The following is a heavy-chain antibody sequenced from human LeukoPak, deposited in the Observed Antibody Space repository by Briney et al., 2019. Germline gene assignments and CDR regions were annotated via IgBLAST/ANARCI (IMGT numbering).Heavy chain of an antibody. Sequence: GGSLRLSCAGSGFIFSDYVMSWVRQAPGKGLEWVSTISGDDESTFYADSVKGRFTISRDNSKYTLYLQMNSLSADDTAVYYCAKDRSGSRHWGQGTLVTVSS. CDR2: ISGDDEST. V-gene: IGHV3-23*01. CDR1: GFIFSDYV. CDR3: AKDRSGSRH. D-gene: IGHD1-1*01. J-gene: IGHJ4*02.